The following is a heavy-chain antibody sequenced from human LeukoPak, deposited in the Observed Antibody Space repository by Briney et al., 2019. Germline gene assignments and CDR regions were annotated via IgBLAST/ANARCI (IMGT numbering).Heavy chain of an antibody. CDR2: IKQDGSEK. V-gene: IGHV3-7*01. CDR3: ARCSRQYYYGSGTPPDWFDP. Sequence: GGSLRLSCAASGFTLSSYWMSWVRQAPGKGLEWVANIKQDGSEKYYVDSVKGRFTISRDNAKNSLYLQMNSLRAEDTAVYYCARCSRQYYYGSGTPPDWFDPWGQGTLVTVSS. J-gene: IGHJ5*02. CDR1: GFTLSSYW. D-gene: IGHD3-10*01.